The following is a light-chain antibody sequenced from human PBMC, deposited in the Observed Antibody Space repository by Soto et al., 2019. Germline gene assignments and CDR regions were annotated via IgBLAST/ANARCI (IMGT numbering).Light chain of an antibody. J-gene: IGKJ1*01. V-gene: IGKV1-8*01. Sequence: AIRMTQSPSSLSASTGDRVTITCRASQGISSYLSWYQQKPGKAPKLLIYAASSLQSGVPSRFSGSGSGTDFTLTISSLQPEDFATYYCQQSYSTPRRTFGQGTKVDIK. CDR1: QGISSY. CDR2: AAS. CDR3: QQSYSTPRRT.